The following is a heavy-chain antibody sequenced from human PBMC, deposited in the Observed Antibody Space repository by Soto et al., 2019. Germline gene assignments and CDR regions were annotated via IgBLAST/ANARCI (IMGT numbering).Heavy chain of an antibody. CDR2: IYYTGST. CDR1: GRSVSSGSYF. V-gene: IGHV4-61*01. Sequence: QVQLQESGPGLVKPSETLSLTCTVSGRSVSSGSYFLTWLRQPPGKGLEVIGYIYYTGSTKYTPSLKSRVTISVDTSKNQFSLKLSSVTAADTAVYFCARGGKYYDESCYGPFDYWGQGTLVTVSS. D-gene: IGHD3-22*01. CDR3: ARGGKYYDESCYGPFDY. J-gene: IGHJ4*02.